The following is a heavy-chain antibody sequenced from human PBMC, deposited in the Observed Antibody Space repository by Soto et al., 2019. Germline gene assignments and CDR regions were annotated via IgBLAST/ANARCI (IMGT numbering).Heavy chain of an antibody. J-gene: IGHJ6*02. CDR2: ISSSSSTI. D-gene: IGHD1-1*01. CDR1: GFTFSSYS. Sequence: GGSLRLSCAASGFTFSSYSMNWVRQAPGKGLEWVSYISSSSSTIYYADSVKGRFTISRDNAKNSLYLQMNSLRDEDTAVYYCARDYGNLYYYYYGMDVWGQGTTVTVSS. V-gene: IGHV3-48*02. CDR3: ARDYGNLYYYYYGMDV.